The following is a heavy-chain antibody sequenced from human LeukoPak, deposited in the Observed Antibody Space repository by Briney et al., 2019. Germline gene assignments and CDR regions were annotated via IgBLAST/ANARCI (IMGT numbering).Heavy chain of an antibody. CDR3: ARSINNWFDP. J-gene: IGHJ5*02. CDR2: IHYSGNT. CDR1: GGSISSSYYY. Sequence: PSETLSLTCTVSGGSISSSYYYWGWIRQSPGKGLEWIGSIHYSGNTYYNPSLKGRVTISVDTSKTQFSLKLSSVTAADTAVYYCARSINNWFDPWGQGTLVTVSS. D-gene: IGHD6-6*01. V-gene: IGHV4-39*01.